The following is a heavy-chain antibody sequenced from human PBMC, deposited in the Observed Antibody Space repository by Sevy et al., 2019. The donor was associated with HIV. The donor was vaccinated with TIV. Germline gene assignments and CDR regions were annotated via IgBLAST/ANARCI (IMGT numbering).Heavy chain of an antibody. CDR3: ATDPIIVQMVTDGMDV. V-gene: IGHV3-15*01. CDR2: IKSKVDGGTT. Sequence: GGSLRLSCAVSGLTFTYAWMSWVRQAPGKGLEWVGRIKSKVDGGTTDYGARVKGRFTISRDDSKNTLYLQMNSLNTEDTAVYYGATDPIIVQMVTDGMDVWGQGTTVTVSS. D-gene: IGHD2-8*01. CDR1: GLTFTYAW. J-gene: IGHJ6*02.